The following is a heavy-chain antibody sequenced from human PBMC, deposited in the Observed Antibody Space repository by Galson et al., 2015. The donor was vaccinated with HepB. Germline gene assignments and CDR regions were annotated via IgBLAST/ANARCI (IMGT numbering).Heavy chain of an antibody. CDR2: INTNTGNP. CDR3: ARDKEWITMIVARAPGFDYYYGMDV. CDR1: GYTFTSYA. D-gene: IGHD3-22*01. J-gene: IGHJ6*02. V-gene: IGHV7-4-1*02. Sequence: SVKVSCKASGYTFTSYAMNWVRQAPGQGLEWMGWINTNTGNPTYAQGFTGRFVFSLDTSVSTAYLQISSLKAEDTAVYYCARDKEWITMIVARAPGFDYYYGMDVWGQGTTVTVSS.